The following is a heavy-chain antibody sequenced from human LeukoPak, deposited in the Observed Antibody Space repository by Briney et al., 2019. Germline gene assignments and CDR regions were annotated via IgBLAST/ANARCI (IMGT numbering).Heavy chain of an antibody. CDR3: AKDRPRRFGELRGAFDI. J-gene: IGHJ3*02. V-gene: IGHV3-23*01. Sequence: GGSLRLSCAASGFTFSSYAMSWGRQAPGKGLEWVSAISGSGGSTYYADSVKGRFTISRDNSKNTLYLQMNSLRAEDTAVYYCAKDRPRRFGELRGAFDIWGQGTMVTVSS. CDR2: ISGSGGST. D-gene: IGHD3-10*01. CDR1: GFTFSSYA.